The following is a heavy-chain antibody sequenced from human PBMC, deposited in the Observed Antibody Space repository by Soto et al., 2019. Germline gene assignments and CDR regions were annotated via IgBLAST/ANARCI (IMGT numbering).Heavy chain of an antibody. CDR3: ARDLAAVPRPFDY. V-gene: IGHV4-59*01. Sequence: SETLFLTCTVSGGSISSYFYIWVRQPPGKGLEWIGSVYYTGTTDYNPSLKSRVTISVDTSKTQFSLNLRSVTAADTAVYYCARDLAAVPRPFDYWGRGTLVTAS. J-gene: IGHJ4*02. CDR2: VYYTGTT. D-gene: IGHD6-13*01. CDR1: GGSISSYF.